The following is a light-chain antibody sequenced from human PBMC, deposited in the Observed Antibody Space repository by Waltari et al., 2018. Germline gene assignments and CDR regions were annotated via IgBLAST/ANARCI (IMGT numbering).Light chain of an antibody. CDR1: QVIGRF. CDR3: QQSYNVSFT. V-gene: IGKV1-39*01. CDR2: KTS. Sequence: IQLTQSPSSLSASVGDRVTITCRSSQVIGRFLNWYQQKAGKAPNLLIYKTSTLLHGVPSRFSGSGSGKDCTLTITGLQREDFTTYFCQQSYNVSFTFGPGTTVDLK. J-gene: IGKJ3*01.